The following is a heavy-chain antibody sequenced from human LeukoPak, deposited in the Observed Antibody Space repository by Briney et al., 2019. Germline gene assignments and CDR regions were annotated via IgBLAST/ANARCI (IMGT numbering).Heavy chain of an antibody. Sequence: GGSLRLSCAASGFTFSSYAMSWVRQAPGEGLEWVSAISGSGGSTYYADSVKGRFTISRDNSKNTLYLQMNSLRAEDTAVYYCAKADCSGGSCYHYYYYYYMDVWGKGTTVTVSS. CDR1: GFTFSSYA. J-gene: IGHJ6*03. V-gene: IGHV3-23*01. D-gene: IGHD2-15*01. CDR2: ISGSGGST. CDR3: AKADCSGGSCYHYYYYYYMDV.